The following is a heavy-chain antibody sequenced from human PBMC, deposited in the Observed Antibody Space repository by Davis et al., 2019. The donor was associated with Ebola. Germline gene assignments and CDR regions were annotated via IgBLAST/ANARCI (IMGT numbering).Heavy chain of an antibody. CDR1: GFTFSGSA. CDR3: TRRRTDDSSGYYDY. CDR2: IRSKANSYAT. Sequence: PGGSLRLSCAASGFTFSGSAMHWVRQASGKGLEWVGRIRSKANSYATAYAASVKGRFTISRDDSKNTAYLQMNSLNTEDTAVYFCTRRRTDDSSGYYDYWGLGTLVTVSS. V-gene: IGHV3-73*01. D-gene: IGHD3-22*01. J-gene: IGHJ4*02.